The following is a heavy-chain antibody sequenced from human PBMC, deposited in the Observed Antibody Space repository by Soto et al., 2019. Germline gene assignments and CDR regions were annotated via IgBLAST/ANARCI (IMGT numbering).Heavy chain of an antibody. CDR2: IHAGNGDT. Sequence: QVQLVQSGAEVKKPGASVKVSCKASGYTFSSYAVQWVRQAPGQSLEWIGWIHAGNGDTKYSQKFHGRVTLTRDTSTNTAYMDLSSLRSEDTAVHYCARVPRYTSDIVEVPAVMFDDWFVPWGQGTLDTVSA. CDR1: GYTFSSYA. J-gene: IGHJ5*02. D-gene: IGHD2-2*01. CDR3: ARVPRYTSDIVEVPAVMFDDWFVP. V-gene: IGHV1-3*01.